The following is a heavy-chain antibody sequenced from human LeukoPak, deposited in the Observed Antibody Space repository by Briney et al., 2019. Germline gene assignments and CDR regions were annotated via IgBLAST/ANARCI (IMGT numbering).Heavy chain of an antibody. V-gene: IGHV3-74*01. D-gene: IGHD4-17*01. J-gene: IGHJ4*02. CDR1: GFTFSSYS. Sequence: GGSLRLSCAASGFTFSSYSMNWVRQAPGKGLEWVSRINSDGSSTSYADSVKGRFTISRDNAKNTLYPQMNSLRAEDTAVYYCARVRLRGLDYWGQGTLVTVSS. CDR3: ARVRLRGLDY. CDR2: INSDGSST.